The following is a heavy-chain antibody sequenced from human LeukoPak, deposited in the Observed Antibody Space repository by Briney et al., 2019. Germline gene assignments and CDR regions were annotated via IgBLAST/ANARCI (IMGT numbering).Heavy chain of an antibody. CDR3: ARGGYSGFDV. CDR2: IGKGGDT. CDR1: GLTFSTYD. D-gene: IGHD5-12*01. V-gene: IGHV3-13*04. Sequence: GGSLRLSCAASGLTFSTYDMHGVRQATGEGLEWVSGIGKGGDTYYVGSVKGRFTISRENAKNSLYLQMNSLRSGDTAVYYCARGGYSGFDVWGQGTVVTVSS. J-gene: IGHJ3*01.